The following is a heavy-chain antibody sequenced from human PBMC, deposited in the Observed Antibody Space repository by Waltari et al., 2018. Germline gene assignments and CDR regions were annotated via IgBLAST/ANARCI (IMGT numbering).Heavy chain of an antibody. J-gene: IGHJ3*02. CDR3: ARHRRIAVAGTDDAFDI. CDR1: GNCFTSYW. CDR2: IYPGDSDT. D-gene: IGHD6-19*01. V-gene: IGHV5-51*01. Sequence: EVQLVQSGAAVKKPGASLKISCKGSGNCFTSYWHGWVRRMPGKGLEWMGIIYPGDSDTRYSPSFKGQVTISADKSISTAYLQWSSLKASDTAMYYCARHRRIAVAGTDDAFDIWGQGTMVSVSS.